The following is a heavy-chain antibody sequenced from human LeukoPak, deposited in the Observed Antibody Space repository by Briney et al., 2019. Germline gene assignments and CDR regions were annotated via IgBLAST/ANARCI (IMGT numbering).Heavy chain of an antibody. J-gene: IGHJ4*02. CDR2: IIPLFGTA. V-gene: IGHV1-69*13. CDR3: ARVFARGGEISGSYYYY. D-gene: IGHD3-10*01. CDR1: GGTFSTYA. Sequence: SVKVSCKASGGTFSTYAVNWVLQAPGQGLEWMGGIIPLFGTANYAQKFQGRVTITADESTSTAYMELSSLRSEDTAIYYCARVFARGGEISGSYYYYWGQGTLVTVSS.